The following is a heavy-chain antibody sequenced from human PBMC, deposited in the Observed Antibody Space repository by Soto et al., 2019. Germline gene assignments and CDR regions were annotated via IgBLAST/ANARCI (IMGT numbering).Heavy chain of an antibody. Sequence: PGGSLRLSCAASGSTFRSYGIHWVRQAQGRGLQWVATISFDGSNTHYVDSVQGRFTISRDNSVNTVFLQMNGLRVEDTAVYYCGKDTILYASSVYSFFDRGGQGPLVTVSS. CDR3: GKDTILYASSVYSFFDR. J-gene: IGHJ4*02. CDR1: GSTFRSYG. D-gene: IGHD3-22*01. V-gene: IGHV3-30*18. CDR2: ISFDGSNT.